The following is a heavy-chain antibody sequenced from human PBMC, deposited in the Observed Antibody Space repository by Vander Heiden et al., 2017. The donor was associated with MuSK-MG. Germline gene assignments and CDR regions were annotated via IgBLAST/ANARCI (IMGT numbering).Heavy chain of an antibody. D-gene: IGHD7-27*01. CDR2: ISGSGGST. J-gene: IGHJ4*02. CDR1: GFTFSSYA. V-gene: IGHV3-23*04. CDR3: AALGGLTGESDY. Sequence: EVQLVESGGGLVQPGGSLRLSCAASGFTFSSYAMSWVRQATGKGLEWVSAISGSGGSTYYADSGKGRFTISRDNSKNTLYLQMNSLRDEDTAVYYCAALGGLTGESDYWGQGTLVTVSS.